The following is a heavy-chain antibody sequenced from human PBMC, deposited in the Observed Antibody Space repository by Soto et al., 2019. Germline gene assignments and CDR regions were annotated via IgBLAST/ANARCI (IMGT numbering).Heavy chain of an antibody. Sequence: SVKVSCKASGGTFSSYAISWVRQAPGQGLEWMGGIIPIFGTANYAQKFQGRVTITADESTSTAYMELSSLRSEDTAVYYCARSSLPYYYDSSGYYPPFDYWGQGTLVTVSS. CDR2: IIPIFGTA. D-gene: IGHD3-22*01. CDR1: GGTFSSYA. J-gene: IGHJ4*02. CDR3: ARSSLPYYYDSSGYYPPFDY. V-gene: IGHV1-69*13.